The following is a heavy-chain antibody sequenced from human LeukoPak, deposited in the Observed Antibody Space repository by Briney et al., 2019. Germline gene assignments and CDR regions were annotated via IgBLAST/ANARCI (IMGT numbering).Heavy chain of an antibody. J-gene: IGHJ4*02. CDR2: IKQDGIEK. D-gene: IGHD3-9*01. V-gene: IGHV3-7*01. CDR1: GLTFSSYW. CDR3: ARGRVLRYFDWLSRHTYYFDY. Sequence: SGGSLRLSGAPSGLTFSSYWMSWVRQAPGKGLERVANIKQDGIEKYCVDSVKGRFTISRDNAENSLYLQRYSLRAEDTAVFYCARGRVLRYFDWLSRHTYYFDYWGQGTLVTVSS.